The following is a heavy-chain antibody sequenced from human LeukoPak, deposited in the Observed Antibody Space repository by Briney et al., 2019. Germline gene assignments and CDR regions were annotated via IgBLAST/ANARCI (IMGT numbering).Heavy chain of an antibody. V-gene: IGHV5-51*01. J-gene: IGHJ4*02. CDR2: IYPGDSDI. Sequence: GESLKISCKGSGYSFTSHWFGWVRQLPGKGLEWMGIIYPGDSDIRYSPSFQGQVTISADKSISTAYLQWSSLKASDTAIYYCARLRGYSYGYFNYWGQGTLVTVSS. CDR1: GYSFTSHW. CDR3: ARLRGYSYGYFNY. D-gene: IGHD5-18*01.